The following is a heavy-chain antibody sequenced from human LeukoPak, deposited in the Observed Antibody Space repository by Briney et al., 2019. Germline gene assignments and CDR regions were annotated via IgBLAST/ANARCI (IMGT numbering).Heavy chain of an antibody. CDR1: GFTFSGYA. D-gene: IGHD5-18*01. J-gene: IGHJ4*02. CDR3: AKNRRLGASYGLDY. V-gene: IGHV3-23*01. CDR2: ISGSGGST. Sequence: GGSLRLSCAASGFTFSGYAMSWVRQAPGKGLEWVSAISGSGGSTYYADSVKGRFTISRDNSKNTLYLQMNSLRAEDMAVYYCAKNRRLGASYGLDYWGQGTLVTVSS.